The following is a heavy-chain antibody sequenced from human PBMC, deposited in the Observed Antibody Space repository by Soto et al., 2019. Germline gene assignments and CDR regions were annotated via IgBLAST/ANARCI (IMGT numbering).Heavy chain of an antibody. V-gene: IGHV1-69*06. CDR2: IIPIFGTA. Sequence: ASVKVSCKASGGTFSSYAISWVRQAPGQGLEWMGGIIPIFGTANYAQKVQGRVTITADKSTSTAYMELSSVKSEETAVYYCASPYSGSGSYPYYYGMDVWPQGSTVTVSS. D-gene: IGHD3-10*01. CDR1: GGTFSSYA. J-gene: IGHJ6*02. CDR3: ASPYSGSGSYPYYYGMDV.